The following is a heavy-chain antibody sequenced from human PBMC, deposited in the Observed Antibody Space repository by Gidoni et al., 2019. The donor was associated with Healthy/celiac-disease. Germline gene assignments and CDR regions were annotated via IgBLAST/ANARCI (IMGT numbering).Heavy chain of an antibody. Sequence: QLPLQESGPGLVKPSETLSPTCTVSGGSIRSSSYYWGWIRQPPGKGLEWIGSIYYSGSTYYNPSLKSRVTISVDTSKNQFSLKLSSVTAADTAVYYCARAPHYYGSGRGFDYWGQGTLVTVSS. CDR1: GGSIRSSSYY. J-gene: IGHJ4*02. D-gene: IGHD3-10*01. CDR2: IYYSGST. V-gene: IGHV4-39*01. CDR3: ARAPHYYGSGRGFDY.